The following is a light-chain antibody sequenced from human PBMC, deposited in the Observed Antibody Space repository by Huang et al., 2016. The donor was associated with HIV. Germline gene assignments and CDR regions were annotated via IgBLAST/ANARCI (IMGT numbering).Light chain of an antibody. CDR3: QQFNNYLT. J-gene: IGKJ5*01. CDR1: QGISSA. Sequence: AIQLTQSPSSLSASVGDRVTITCRASQGISSALAWYQQKPGKAPKLLISDASSLESGVPSRFSGSGSVTDFTLTISSLQPEDFATYYCQQFNNYLTFGQGTRLEIK. CDR2: DAS. V-gene: IGKV1D-13*01.